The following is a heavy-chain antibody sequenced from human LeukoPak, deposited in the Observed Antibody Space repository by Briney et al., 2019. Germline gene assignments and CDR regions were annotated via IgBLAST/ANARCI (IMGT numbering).Heavy chain of an antibody. Sequence: GGSLRLSCAASGFTFSNAWLNWVRQAPGKGLEWVGRIKSKTDGGTTDYAAPVKGRFTISRDDSKNTLYLQMNSLKTEDTAVYYCTTAMVRGVIIFGPWGQGTLVTVSS. V-gene: IGHV3-15*07. CDR3: TTAMVRGVIIFGP. D-gene: IGHD3-10*01. J-gene: IGHJ5*02. CDR2: IKSKTDGGTT. CDR1: GFTFSNAW.